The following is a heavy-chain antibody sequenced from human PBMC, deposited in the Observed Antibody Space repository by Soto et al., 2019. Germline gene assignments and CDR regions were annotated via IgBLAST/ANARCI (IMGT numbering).Heavy chain of an antibody. CDR1: GFTFSDYY. CDR3: ARDLQGFEYSSGWSVDY. V-gene: IGHV3-11*06. Sequence: PGGSLRLSCAASGFTFSDYYMSWIRQAPGKGLEWVSYISSSSSYTNYADSVKGRFTISRDNAKNSLYLQMNSLRAEDTAVYYCARDLQGFEYSSGWSVDYWGQGTLVTVSS. J-gene: IGHJ4*02. CDR2: ISSSSSYT. D-gene: IGHD6-19*01.